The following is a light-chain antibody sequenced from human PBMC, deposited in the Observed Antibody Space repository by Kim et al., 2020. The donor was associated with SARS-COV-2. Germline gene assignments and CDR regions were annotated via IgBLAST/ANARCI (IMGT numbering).Light chain of an antibody. V-gene: IGLV3-1*01. J-gene: IGLJ3*02. Sequence: GSPGQTASIACSGDKLGDKYACWYQQKPGQSPVLVIYQDSKRPSGIPERFSGSNSGNTATLTISGTQAMDEADYYCQAWDSSTAVFGGGTQLTVL. CDR3: QAWDSSTAV. CDR2: QDS. CDR1: KLGDKY.